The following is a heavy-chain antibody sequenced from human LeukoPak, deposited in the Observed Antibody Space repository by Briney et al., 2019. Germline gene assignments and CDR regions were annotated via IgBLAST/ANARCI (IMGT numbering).Heavy chain of an antibody. Sequence: GGSLRLSCAASGFTFRGYGMHWVRQAPGKGLEWVAVIWYDGSNKYYADSVKGRFTISRDNSKNTLYLQMISLRAEDTAVYYCAKDMDQGGSTGFDYWGQGTLVTVPS. CDR3: AKDMDQGGSTGFDY. CDR1: GFTFRGYG. D-gene: IGHD1-26*01. J-gene: IGHJ4*02. CDR2: IWYDGSNK. V-gene: IGHV3-33*06.